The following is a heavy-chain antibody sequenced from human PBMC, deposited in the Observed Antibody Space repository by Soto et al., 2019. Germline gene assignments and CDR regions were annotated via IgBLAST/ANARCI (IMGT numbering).Heavy chain of an antibody. CDR2: ISYDGGKT. V-gene: IGHV3-30*03. CDR3: AREVRANLNDFGDYEWFDP. Sequence: QVQLVESGGGVVQPGSSLRLSCAASGFTFSRYGIHWVRQSPGKGLEWVSFISYDGGKTDYVDSVRGRFTISRDNSNNILYLQMRSLRAEDTGVYFCAREVRANLNDFGDYEWFDPWGQGTLVTVSS. J-gene: IGHJ5*02. D-gene: IGHD4-17*01. CDR1: GFTFSRYG.